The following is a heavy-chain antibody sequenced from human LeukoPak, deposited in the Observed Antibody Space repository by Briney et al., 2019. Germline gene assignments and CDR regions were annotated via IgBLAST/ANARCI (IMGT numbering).Heavy chain of an antibody. CDR2: ISWNSGSI. CDR3: AKDRYSGSYYLTPGYFDL. D-gene: IGHD1-26*01. J-gene: IGHJ2*01. V-gene: IGHV3-9*01. Sequence: GGSLRLSCAASGFTFDDYAMHWVRQAPGKGLEWVSGISWNSGSIGYADSVKGRFTISRDNAKNSLYLQMNSLRAEDTALYYCAKDRYSGSYYLTPGYFDLWGRGTLVTVSS. CDR1: GFTFDDYA.